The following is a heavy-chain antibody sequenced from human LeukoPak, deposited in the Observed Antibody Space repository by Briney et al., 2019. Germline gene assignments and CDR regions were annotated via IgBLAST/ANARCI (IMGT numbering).Heavy chain of an antibody. D-gene: IGHD2-2*01. Sequence: GGSLRLSCAASGFTFSSYGMHWVRQAPGKGLEWVAFIRYDGSNKYYADSAKGRFTISRDNSKNTLYLQMNSLRAEDTAVYYCAKGSVVPAARGVPAFDIWVQGTMVTVSS. CDR2: IRYDGSNK. J-gene: IGHJ3*02. CDR3: AKGSVVPAARGVPAFDI. V-gene: IGHV3-30*02. CDR1: GFTFSSYG.